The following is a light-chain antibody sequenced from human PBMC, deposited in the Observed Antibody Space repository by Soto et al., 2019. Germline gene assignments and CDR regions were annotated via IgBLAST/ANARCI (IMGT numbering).Light chain of an antibody. J-gene: IGKJ2*01. V-gene: IGKV1-5*01. CDR3: QQYTSDLYT. Sequence: DIQLTQFPSTLSASVGGTVTITCRASKNLLTYLAWYQQKPGRAPKLLIHDASTLEDGVPSRFSGSGSGTECSLTISSLQPEDFAMYHCQQYTSDLYTFGQGTKLQ. CDR1: KNLLTY. CDR2: DAS.